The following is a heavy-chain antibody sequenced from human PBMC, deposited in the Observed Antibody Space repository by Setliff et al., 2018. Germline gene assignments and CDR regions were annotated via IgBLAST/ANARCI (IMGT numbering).Heavy chain of an antibody. CDR3: ARDTGYCSGGNCYSMEDY. CDR2: MNPNSGDT. D-gene: IGHD2-15*01. Sequence: ASVKVSCKASGYIFTNYDINWVRQASGQGLEWMGWMNPNSGDTGYAQKFQGRVTMTRDTSISTAYMELSSLRSEDTAVYYCARDTGYCSGGNCYSMEDYWGQGTLVTVSS. J-gene: IGHJ4*02. V-gene: IGHV1-8*02. CDR1: GYIFTNYD.